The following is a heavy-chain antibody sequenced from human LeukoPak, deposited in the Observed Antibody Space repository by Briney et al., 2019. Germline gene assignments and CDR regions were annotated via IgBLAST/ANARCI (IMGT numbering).Heavy chain of an antibody. V-gene: IGHV4-59*01. CDR1: GGSISSYY. CDR2: IYYSGST. CDR3: ARYTRSSALRT. J-gene: IGHJ4*02. D-gene: IGHD3-10*01. Sequence: SETLSLTCTVSGGSISSYYWSWIRQPPGKGLEWIGYIYYSGSTNYNPSLRSRVAISVDRPNNQFSLKLTSVNAADTAVYYCARYTRSSALRTWGQGILVIVSP.